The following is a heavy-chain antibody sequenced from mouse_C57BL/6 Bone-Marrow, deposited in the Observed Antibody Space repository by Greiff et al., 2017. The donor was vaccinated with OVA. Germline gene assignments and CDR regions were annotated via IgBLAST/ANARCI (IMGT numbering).Heavy chain of an antibody. CDR2: IDPNSGGT. J-gene: IGHJ4*01. D-gene: IGHD1-1*01. CDR3: ARSGYYGNPYYYAMDY. Sequence: QVQLKESGAELVKPGASVKLSCKASGYTFTSYWMHWVKQRPGRGLEWIGRIDPNSGGTKYNEKFKSKATLTVDKPSSTAYMQLSSLTSEDSAVYYCARSGYYGNPYYYAMDYWGQGTSVTVSS. CDR1: GYTFTSYW. V-gene: IGHV1-72*01.